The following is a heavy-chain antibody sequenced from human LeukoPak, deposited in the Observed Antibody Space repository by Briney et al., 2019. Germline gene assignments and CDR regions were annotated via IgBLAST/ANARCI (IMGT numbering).Heavy chain of an antibody. CDR2: IYTSGST. J-gene: IGHJ4*02. CDR3: ARAHSGSYLGSFDY. Sequence: TLSLTCTVSGGSISSGSYYWSWIRQPAGKGLEWIGRIYTSGSTNYNPSLKSRVTISVDTSKNQFSLKLSSVTAADTAVYYCARAHSGSYLGSFDYWGQGTLVTVSS. D-gene: IGHD1-26*01. V-gene: IGHV4-61*02. CDR1: GGSISSGSYY.